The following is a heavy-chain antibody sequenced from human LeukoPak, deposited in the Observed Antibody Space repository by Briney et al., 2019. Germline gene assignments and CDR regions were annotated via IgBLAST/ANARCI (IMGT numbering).Heavy chain of an antibody. J-gene: IGHJ5*02. CDR3: ARDAYYYGSGSYDDNWFDP. V-gene: IGHV1-2*02. D-gene: IGHD3-10*01. Sequence: ASVKVSCKASGYTFTDYYMHWVRQAPGQGLEWMGWINPNSGGTNYAQKFQGRVTMTRDTSISTAYMELSRLRSDDTAVYYCARDAYYYGSGSYDDNWFDPWGQGTLVTVSS. CDR1: GYTFTDYY. CDR2: INPNSGGT.